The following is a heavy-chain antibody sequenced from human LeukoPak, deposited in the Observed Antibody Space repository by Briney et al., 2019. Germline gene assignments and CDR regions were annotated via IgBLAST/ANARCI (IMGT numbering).Heavy chain of an antibody. Sequence: GGSLRLSCAASGFSFSTYSMNWVRQAPGKGLEWISYITETSRTIYYADSVKGRFTISRDNAKNSLYLQMNSLRAEDTAVYYCARGSVAGDYWGQGTLVTVSS. J-gene: IGHJ4*02. V-gene: IGHV3-48*04. CDR1: GFSFSTYS. CDR2: ITETSRTI. D-gene: IGHD6-19*01. CDR3: ARGSVAGDY.